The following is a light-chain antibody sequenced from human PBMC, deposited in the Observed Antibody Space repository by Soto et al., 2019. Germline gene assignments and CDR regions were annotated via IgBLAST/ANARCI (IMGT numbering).Light chain of an antibody. CDR1: SSNIGSNS. CDR2: SNN. J-gene: IGLJ2*01. Sequence: QSVLTQPPSASGTPGQRVTISCSGSSSNIGSNSVYWYQQLPGTAPKLLIFSNNQRPSGVPDRFSGSKSGTSASLAISGLRPEDEADYYCAAWDDSLSGHVVFGGGTKLTVL. CDR3: AAWDDSLSGHVV. V-gene: IGLV1-47*02.